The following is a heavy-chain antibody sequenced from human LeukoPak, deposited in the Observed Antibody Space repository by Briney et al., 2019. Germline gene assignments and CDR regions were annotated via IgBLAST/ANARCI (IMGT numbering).Heavy chain of an antibody. CDR3: ADLGYTD. D-gene: IGHD5-18*01. Sequence: PGGSLRLSCTAPVTTFTSAWMSWVPETPGKGRGWVATIRSDASYKHYVDSVRGRFTISRDNAKNSLYLEMSALRVEDTAVYYCADLGYTDCGQGTLVTVSS. J-gene: IGHJ4*02. CDR1: VTTFTSAW. V-gene: IGHV3-7*01. CDR2: IRSDASYK.